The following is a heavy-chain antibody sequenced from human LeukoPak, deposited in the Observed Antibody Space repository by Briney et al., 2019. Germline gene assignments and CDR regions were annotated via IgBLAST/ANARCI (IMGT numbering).Heavy chain of an antibody. CDR3: AKDPYGDYGSYFQH. J-gene: IGHJ1*01. CDR1: GFTFSSNS. D-gene: IGHD4-17*01. Sequence: GGSLRLSCAASGFTFSSNSMNWVRQAPGTGLEWVSAISSSSTYIYYADSVKGRFTISRDNSKNTLYLQMNSLRAEDTAVYYCAKDPYGDYGSYFQHWGQGTLVTVSS. V-gene: IGHV3-21*01. CDR2: ISSSSTYI.